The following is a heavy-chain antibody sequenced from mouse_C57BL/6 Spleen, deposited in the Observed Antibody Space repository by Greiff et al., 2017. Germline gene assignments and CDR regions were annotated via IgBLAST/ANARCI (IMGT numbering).Heavy chain of an antibody. D-gene: IGHD1-1*01. J-gene: IGHJ2*01. CDR1: GYAFSSYW. V-gene: IGHV1-80*01. CDR3: ASANLRECDY. CDR2: IYPGDGAT. Sequence: QVQLQQSGAELVKPGASVKISCKASGYAFSSYWMNWVKQRPGKGLEWIGQIYPGDGATNYNGKFKGKATLTADKSSSTAYMQSSSLTYDDAAVYFCASANLRECDYWGQGTTLTVSS.